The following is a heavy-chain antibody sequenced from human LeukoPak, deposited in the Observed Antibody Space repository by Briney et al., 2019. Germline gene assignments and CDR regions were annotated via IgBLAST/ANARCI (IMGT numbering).Heavy chain of an antibody. CDR1: GFTFSSYA. J-gene: IGHJ5*02. D-gene: IGHD2-15*01. CDR2: ISGSGGST. CDR3: ARDLDIVGFDP. V-gene: IGHV3-23*01. Sequence: GGSLRLSCAASGFTFSSYAMSWVRQAPGKGLEWVSAISGSGGSTYYADSVKGRFTISRDNSKNTLYLQMNSLRAEDTALYYCARDLDIVGFDPWGQGTLVTVTS.